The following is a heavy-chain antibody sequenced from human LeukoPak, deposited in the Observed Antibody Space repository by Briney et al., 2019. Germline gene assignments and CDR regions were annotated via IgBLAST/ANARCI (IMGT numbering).Heavy chain of an antibody. V-gene: IGHV3-9*03. Sequence: GGSLRLSCAASGFTFDDYAMHWVRQAPGKGLEWVSGISWNSGSIGYADSVKGRFTISRDNAKNSLYLQMNSLRAEDMALYYCAKPRSGSYPGGAFDIWGQGTMVTVSS. D-gene: IGHD1-26*01. CDR2: ISWNSGSI. CDR3: AKPRSGSYPGGAFDI. CDR1: GFTFDDYA. J-gene: IGHJ3*02.